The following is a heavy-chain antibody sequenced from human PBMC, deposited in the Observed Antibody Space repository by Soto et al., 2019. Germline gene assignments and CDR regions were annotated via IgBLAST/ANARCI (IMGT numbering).Heavy chain of an antibody. CDR3: ASDRPGSQPYFDY. D-gene: IGHD3-10*01. CDR2: INTDGSDT. CDR1: GFIFSSDW. J-gene: IGHJ4*02. V-gene: IGHV3-74*01. Sequence: EVPLVESGGGLAQPGGSLRLSCAASGFIFSSDWMHWVRQAPGKGLVWVSRINTDGSDTSYADSVKGRFTISRDNAKDTGYLQMNSLRDGDTGVYYCASDRPGSQPYFDYWGQGNMVTVSS.